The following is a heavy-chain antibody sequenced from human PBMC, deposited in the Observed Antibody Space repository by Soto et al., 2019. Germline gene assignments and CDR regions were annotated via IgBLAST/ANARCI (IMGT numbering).Heavy chain of an antibody. CDR2: ISSSGSTI. J-gene: IGHJ6*02. V-gene: IGHV3-48*03. Sequence: EVQLVESGGGLVQPGGSLRLSCAASGFTFSSYEMNWVRQAPGKGLEWVSYISSSGSTIYYADSVKVRFTISRDNAKNSRYLQMNSLRAENTAVYYCARVDRVGQWLVSGMDVWGQGTTVTVSS. D-gene: IGHD6-19*01. CDR1: GFTFSSYE. CDR3: ARVDRVGQWLVSGMDV.